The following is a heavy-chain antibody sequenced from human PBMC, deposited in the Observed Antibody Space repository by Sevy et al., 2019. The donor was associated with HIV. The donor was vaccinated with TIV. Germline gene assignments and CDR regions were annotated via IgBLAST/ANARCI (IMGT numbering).Heavy chain of an antibody. CDR1: GDTFGNYA. CDR3: ARSNPDGYNYSYYYGMDV. CDR2: IIPVFGSA. J-gene: IGHJ6*02. Sequence: ASVKGSCKASGDTFGNYAIAWVRQAPGQGLEWMGGIIPVFGSADSAQKFQDRVTISADVSTSTAYMELRNLRSEDTAVYYCARSNPDGYNYSYYYGMDVWGQGTTVTVSS. D-gene: IGHD5-12*01. V-gene: IGHV1-69*13.